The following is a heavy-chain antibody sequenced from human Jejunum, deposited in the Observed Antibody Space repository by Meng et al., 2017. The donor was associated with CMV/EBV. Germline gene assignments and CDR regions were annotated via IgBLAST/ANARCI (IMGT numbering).Heavy chain of an antibody. J-gene: IGHJ4*02. D-gene: IGHD3-10*01. Sequence: SGGSFIYYYCGLLRHSPEQGLEWICYVSYSGTSYFNPSLKSRVTVSLDMSKSQFSLTLTSVTAADTAVYFCARDRGGLGKYFDYWGQGSLVTVSS. V-gene: IGHV4-59*01. CDR1: GGSFIYYY. CDR3: ARDRGGLGKYFDY. CDR2: VSYSGTS.